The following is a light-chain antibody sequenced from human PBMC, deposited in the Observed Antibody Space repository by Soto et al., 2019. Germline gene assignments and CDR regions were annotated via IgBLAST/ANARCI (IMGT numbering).Light chain of an antibody. CDR1: QVIENS. Sequence: IQLTQSPSSLSASVGDTVTITCRASQVIENSLVWHQQKPGKAPNLLIYGAVTLQSGVPSRFSGSLSGTDFTLTISSLQPEDFVTYYCQQLKSYPLTFGGGTKVEI. J-gene: IGKJ4*01. V-gene: IGKV1-9*01. CDR2: GAV. CDR3: QQLKSYPLT.